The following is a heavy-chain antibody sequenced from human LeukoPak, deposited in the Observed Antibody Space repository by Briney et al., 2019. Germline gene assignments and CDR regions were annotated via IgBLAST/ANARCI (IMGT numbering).Heavy chain of an antibody. V-gene: IGHV1-3*01. D-gene: IGHD6-13*01. CDR1: GYTFTSYA. J-gene: IGHJ4*02. Sequence: ASVKVSCKASGYTFTSYAMHWVRQAPGQRLEWMGWINAGNGNTKYSQKFQGRVTITRDTSASTAYMELSSLRSEDTAVYYCARIAAAGARPPFDYWGQGTLVTVSS. CDR3: ARIAAAGARPPFDY. CDR2: INAGNGNT.